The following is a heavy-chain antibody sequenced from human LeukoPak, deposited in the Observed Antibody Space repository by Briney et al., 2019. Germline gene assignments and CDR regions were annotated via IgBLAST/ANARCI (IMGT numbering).Heavy chain of an antibody. CDR1: GGTFSSYA. CDR3: ARPRGYSGYESPFDY. J-gene: IGHJ4*02. D-gene: IGHD5-12*01. V-gene: IGHV1-69*13. CDR2: IIPIFGTA. Sequence: ASVKVSCKASGGTFSSYAFSWVRQAPGQGLEWMGGIIPIFGTANYAQKFQGRVTITADESTSTAYMELSSLRSEDTAVYYCARPRGYSGYESPFDYWGQGTLVTVSS.